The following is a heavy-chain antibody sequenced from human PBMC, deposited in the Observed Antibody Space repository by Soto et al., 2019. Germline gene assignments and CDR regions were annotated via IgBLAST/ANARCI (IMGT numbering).Heavy chain of an antibody. V-gene: IGHV1-69*06. Sequence: ASVKVSCKASGGTFSTYTFSWVRQAPGQGLEWMGRIIPIFGTPYYAQKFQGRVTITADKSTSTVYMELSSLRSDDTAVYFCARGLECRGYCLDKPTSFAPWGQGTLVTVSS. J-gene: IGHJ5*02. D-gene: IGHD2-15*01. CDR3: ARGLECRGYCLDKPTSFAP. CDR1: GGTFSTYT. CDR2: IIPIFGTP.